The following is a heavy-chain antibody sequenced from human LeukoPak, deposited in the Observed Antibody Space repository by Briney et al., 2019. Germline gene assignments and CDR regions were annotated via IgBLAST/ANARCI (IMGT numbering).Heavy chain of an antibody. CDR2: VYYSGST. V-gene: IGHV4-59*01. D-gene: IGHD6-13*01. J-gene: IGHJ2*01. Sequence: SETLSLTCTVSGDSISSYSWSWIRQPPGKGLEWIVYVYYSGSTNYNPSLKSRATISAATSKNQFSLKVRSVTAADTAVYYCARDPPQPGITAAGYFDLWGRGTLVTVSS. CDR3: ARDPPQPGITAAGYFDL. CDR1: GDSISSYS.